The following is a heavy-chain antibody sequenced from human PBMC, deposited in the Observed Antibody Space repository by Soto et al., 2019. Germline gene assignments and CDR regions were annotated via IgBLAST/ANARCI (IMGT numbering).Heavy chain of an antibody. Sequence: EVPLVESGGGLVQPGGSLRLSCAASGFSVSSNYMYWFRQAPGKGLECVSLMYSGGSTDHADSVKDRFTISRDNSKNTLYLQMNNRRVEDTAVYYCARRHYYGSDWGQGTLVTVFS. V-gene: IGHV3-66*04. CDR3: ARRHYYGSD. J-gene: IGHJ4*02. D-gene: IGHD3-10*01. CDR2: MYSGGST. CDR1: GFSVSSNY.